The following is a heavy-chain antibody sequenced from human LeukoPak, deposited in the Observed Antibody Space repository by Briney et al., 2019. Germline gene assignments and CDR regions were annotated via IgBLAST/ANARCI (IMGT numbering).Heavy chain of an antibody. D-gene: IGHD6-6*01. CDR2: ISYDGSNK. CDR1: GFTFSSYG. Sequence: GRSLRLSCAASGFTFSSYGMHWVRQAPGKGLEWVAVISYDGSNKYYADSVKGRFTISRDNSKNTLYLQMNSLRAEDTAVYYCAEAGNELGFDYWGQGTLVTVSS. V-gene: IGHV3-30*18. J-gene: IGHJ4*02. CDR3: AEAGNELGFDY.